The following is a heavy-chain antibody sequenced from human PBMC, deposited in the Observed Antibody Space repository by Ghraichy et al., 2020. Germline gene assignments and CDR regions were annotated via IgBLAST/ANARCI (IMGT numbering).Heavy chain of an antibody. J-gene: IGHJ6*02. V-gene: IGHV4-34*01. CDR2: INHSGST. CDR3: ARGMHSSSWRSYYYGMDV. Sequence: SETLSLTCAVYGGSFSGYYWSWIRQPPGKGLEWIGEINHSGSTNYNPSLKSRVTISVDTSKNQFSLKLSSVTAADTAVYYCARGMHSSSWRSYYYGMDVWGQGTTVTVSS. CDR1: GGSFSGYY. D-gene: IGHD6-13*01.